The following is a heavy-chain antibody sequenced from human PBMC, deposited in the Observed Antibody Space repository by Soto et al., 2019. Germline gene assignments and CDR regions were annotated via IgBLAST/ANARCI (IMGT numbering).Heavy chain of an antibody. CDR2: IYSGGTT. J-gene: IGHJ4*02. V-gene: IGHV3-66*01. CDR3: ARDTLETFDFDS. D-gene: IGHD3-3*01. Sequence: GGSLRLSCAASGFTVSSNYMSWVRQAPGKGLEWVSVIYSGGTTYYADSVKGRFTISRDNSKNTLYLQMNSLRAEDTAMYYCARDTLETFDFDSSGKDTLVIVSA. CDR1: GFTVSSNY.